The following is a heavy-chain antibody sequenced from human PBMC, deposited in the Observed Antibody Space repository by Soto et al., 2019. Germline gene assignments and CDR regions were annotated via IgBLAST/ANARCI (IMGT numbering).Heavy chain of an antibody. V-gene: IGHV3-7*04. CDR1: GFTFSSYW. J-gene: IGHJ6*02. D-gene: IGHD3-9*01. Sequence: PGGSLRLSCAASGFTFSSYWMSWVRQAPGKGLEWVANIKQDGSEKYYVYSVKGRFTISRDNAKNSLYLQMNSLRAEDTAVYYCARWGSDILTGYYYYYGMDVWGQGTTVTVSS. CDR3: ARWGSDILTGYYYYYGMDV. CDR2: IKQDGSEK.